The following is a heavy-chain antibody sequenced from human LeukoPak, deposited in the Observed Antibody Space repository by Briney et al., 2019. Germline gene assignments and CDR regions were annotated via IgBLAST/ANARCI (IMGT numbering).Heavy chain of an antibody. CDR2: IFGSGGSA. J-gene: IGHJ4*02. CDR1: GFTFGSYA. D-gene: IGHD6-19*01. Sequence: PGGSLRLSCEASGFTFGSYAMYWVRQAPGKGLEWVAGIFGSGGSAHYADSAEGRFTISRDNSKNTVYLQINSLRAEDTAVYYCGKTTTGYSSGQKPAWPVDYWGQGTLVTVPS. CDR3: GKTTTGYSSGQKPAWPVDY. V-gene: IGHV3-23*01.